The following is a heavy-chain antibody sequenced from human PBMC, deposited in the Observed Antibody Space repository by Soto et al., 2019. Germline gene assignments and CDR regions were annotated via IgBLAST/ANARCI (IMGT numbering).Heavy chain of an antibody. D-gene: IGHD5-18*01. J-gene: IGHJ4*02. CDR1: GGSFSGYY. CDR3: ARGERLAQIQLWLMIPKPFDY. Sequence: QVQLQQWGAGLLKPSETLSLTCAVYGGSFSGYYWSWIRQPPGKGLEWIGEINHSGSTNYNPSLKSRVTISVDTSKNQFSLKLSSVTAADTAVYYCARGERLAQIQLWLMIPKPFDYWGQGTLVTVSS. V-gene: IGHV4-34*01. CDR2: INHSGST.